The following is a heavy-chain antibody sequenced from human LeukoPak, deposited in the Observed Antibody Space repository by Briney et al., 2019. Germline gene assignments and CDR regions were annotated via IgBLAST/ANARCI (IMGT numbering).Heavy chain of an antibody. CDR3: ARVVLEWLLWRGMDV. CDR1: GFTVSSNY. V-gene: IGHV3-66*01. Sequence: GGSLRLSCAASGFTVSSNYMSWVRQAPGKGLEWVSVIYSGGSTYYADSVKGRFTISRDNSKNTLYLQMNSLRAEDTAVYYCARVVLEWLLWRGMDVWGQGTTVTVSS. J-gene: IGHJ6*02. D-gene: IGHD3-3*01. CDR2: IYSGGST.